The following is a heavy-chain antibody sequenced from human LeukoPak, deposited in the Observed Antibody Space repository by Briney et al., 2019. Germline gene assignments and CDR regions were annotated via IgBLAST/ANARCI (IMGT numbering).Heavy chain of an antibody. CDR1: GFTFNIFG. D-gene: IGHD3-16*01. J-gene: IGHJ6*02. V-gene: IGHV3-33*01. CDR2: IWNGGSIK. Sequence: GGSLRLSCAASGFTFNIFGMHWVRQAPGKGLEWVAVIWNGGSIKYYADSVKGRFTISRDNSKYTLYLQMNSLRAEDTAVYSCARGIGGFYYGMDVWGQGTTVTVSS. CDR3: ARGIGGFYYGMDV.